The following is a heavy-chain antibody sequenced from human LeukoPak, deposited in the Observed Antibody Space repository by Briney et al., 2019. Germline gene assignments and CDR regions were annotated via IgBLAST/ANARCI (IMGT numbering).Heavy chain of an antibody. V-gene: IGHV1-2*02. CDR1: GYTFSGFY. Sequence: GASVKVSCKASGYTFSGFYMHWVRQAPGQGLEWMGWIIPNSGGTKYAQKFQGRVTMTRDTSISTAYMELSRLTSDDTAVFYCARTRLPAASMDVWGQGTTVTVSS. J-gene: IGHJ6*02. D-gene: IGHD2-2*01. CDR3: ARTRLPAASMDV. CDR2: IIPNSGGT.